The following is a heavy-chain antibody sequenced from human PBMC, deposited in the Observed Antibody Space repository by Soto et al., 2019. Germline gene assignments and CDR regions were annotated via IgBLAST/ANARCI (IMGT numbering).Heavy chain of an antibody. CDR2: ISGSGGST. J-gene: IGHJ3*02. Sequence: GGSLRLSCAASGFTFSSYAMSWVRQAPGKGLEWVSAISGSGGSTYYADSVKGRFTISRDNSKNTLYLQMNSLRAEDTAVYYCAKGADIVVVPAAIGAYDIWAKGQWSPSPQ. D-gene: IGHD2-2*02. V-gene: IGHV3-23*01. CDR3: AKGADIVVVPAAIGAYDI. CDR1: GFTFSSYA.